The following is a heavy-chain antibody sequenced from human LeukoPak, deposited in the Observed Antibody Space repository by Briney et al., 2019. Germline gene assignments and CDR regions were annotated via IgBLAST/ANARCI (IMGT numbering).Heavy chain of an antibody. CDR2: INHSGST. CDR1: GGSFSGYY. V-gene: IGHV4-34*01. Sequence: PSETLSLTCAVYGGSFSGYYWSWIRQPPGKGLEWIGEINHSGSTNYKPSLKSRVTISVDTSKNQFSLKLSSVTAADTAVYYCARDSSSWYYFDYWGQGTLVTVSS. J-gene: IGHJ4*02. CDR3: ARDSSSWYYFDY. D-gene: IGHD6-13*01.